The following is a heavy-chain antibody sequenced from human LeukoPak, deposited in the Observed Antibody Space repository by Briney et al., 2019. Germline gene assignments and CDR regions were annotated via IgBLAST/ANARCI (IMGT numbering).Heavy chain of an antibody. CDR2: IYYSGST. D-gene: IGHD6-13*01. V-gene: IGHV4-59*08. CDR1: GGSISSYY. Sequence: SETLSLTCTVSGGSISSYYWSWIRQPPGKGLEWIGYIYYSGSTNYNPSLKSRVTISVDTSKNQFSLKLSSVTAADTAVYYCASSPGYSSSRYVDYWGQGTLVTVSS. CDR3: ASSPGYSSSRYVDY. J-gene: IGHJ4*02.